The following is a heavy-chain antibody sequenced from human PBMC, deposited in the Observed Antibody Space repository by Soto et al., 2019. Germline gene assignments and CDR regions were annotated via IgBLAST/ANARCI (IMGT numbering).Heavy chain of an antibody. Sequence: QVQLVQSGAEVKKPGSSVKVSCKASGGTFSSYAISWVRQAPGQGLEWMGGIIPIFGTANYAQKFQGRVTITADESTSTDYMERSSLRSEDTAGYYCARGVTIFGPFDYWGQGTLVTVSS. CDR3: ARGVTIFGPFDY. CDR1: GGTFSSYA. V-gene: IGHV1-69*12. J-gene: IGHJ4*02. D-gene: IGHD3-3*01. CDR2: IIPIFGTA.